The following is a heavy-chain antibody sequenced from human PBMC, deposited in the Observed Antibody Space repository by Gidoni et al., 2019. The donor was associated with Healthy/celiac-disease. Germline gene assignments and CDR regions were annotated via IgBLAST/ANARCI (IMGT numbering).Heavy chain of an antibody. CDR3: ARGRGYRTPFDY. V-gene: IGHV3-30-3*01. J-gene: IGHJ4*02. CDR1: GFTFSSYA. D-gene: IGHD5-12*01. Sequence: QVQLVESGGGVVQPGRSLRLSCAASGFTFSSYAMHWVRQAPGKGLEWVAVISYDGSNKYYADSVKGRFTISRDNSKNTLYLQMNSLRAEDTAVYYCARGRGYRTPFDYWGQGTLVTVSS. CDR2: ISYDGSNK.